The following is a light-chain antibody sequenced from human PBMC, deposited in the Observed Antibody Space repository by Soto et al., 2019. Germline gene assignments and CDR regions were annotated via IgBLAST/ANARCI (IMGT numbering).Light chain of an antibody. V-gene: IGLV1-44*01. J-gene: IGLJ1*01. CDR3: AAWDASLSAHYA. Sequence: QSVLTQPPSASGTPGQRVTIFCSGSSSNIGSSTVNWYQQVPGAAPKLLIESNDQRPSGVPDRFSGSKSGTSAYLVISGLQSEDEADYYCAAWDASLSAHYAFGTGTKVTVL. CDR1: SSNIGSST. CDR2: SND.